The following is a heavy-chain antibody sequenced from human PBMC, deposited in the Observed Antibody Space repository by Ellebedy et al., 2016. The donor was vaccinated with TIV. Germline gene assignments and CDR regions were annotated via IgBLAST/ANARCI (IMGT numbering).Heavy chain of an antibody. CDR2: IHHTKGT. CDR3: ARGGDCLFDY. V-gene: IGHV4-4*02. CDR1: DDSISRDKW. Sequence: MPSETLSLTCGVSDDSISRDKWWTWVRQAPGRALEWIGEIHHTKGTNYNPSLKSRVSMSVDKSKNQFSLNINSVTAADTAGYFCARGGDCLFDYWGQGILVTVSS. J-gene: IGHJ4*02. D-gene: IGHD2-21*02.